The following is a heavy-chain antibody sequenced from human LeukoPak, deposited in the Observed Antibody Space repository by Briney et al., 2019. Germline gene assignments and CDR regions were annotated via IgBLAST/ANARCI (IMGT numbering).Heavy chain of an antibody. J-gene: IGHJ5*02. V-gene: IGHV4-59*08. CDR2: IFYSGST. CDR3: ARQAGLLWFGESNWFDP. D-gene: IGHD3-10*01. CDR1: GGSINNNY. Sequence: SETLSLTCNISGGSINNNYWSWIRQPPRKGLEWIGYIFYSGSTNYNPSLKSRVTISVDTSKNQFSLKLSSVTAADTAVYYCARQAGLLWFGESNWFDPWGQGTLVTVSS.